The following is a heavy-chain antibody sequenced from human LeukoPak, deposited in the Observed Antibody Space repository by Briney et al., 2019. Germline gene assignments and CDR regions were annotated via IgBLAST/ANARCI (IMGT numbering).Heavy chain of an antibody. CDR2: IWYDGSNK. CDR1: GFTFSSYG. J-gene: IGHJ4*02. D-gene: IGHD3-10*01. V-gene: IGHV3-33*01. CDR3: ARDKYGSGSYSYYFDY. Sequence: QSGGSLRLSCAASGFTFSSYGMHWVRQAPGKGLEWVAVIWYDGSNKYYADSVKGRFTISRDNSKNTLYLQMNSLRAEDTAVYYCARDKYGSGSYSYYFDYWGQGTLVTVSS.